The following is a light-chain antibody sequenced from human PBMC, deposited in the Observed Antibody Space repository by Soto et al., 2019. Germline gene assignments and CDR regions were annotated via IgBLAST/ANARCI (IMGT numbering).Light chain of an antibody. Sequence: EIVLTQSPATLSLSPGERATLSCRASQSVSSYLAWYKQKPGQAPRLLIYDASNRATGIPARFSGSGSGTDFTLTISSLEPEDFVVYYCQQRSNWLTFGGGTKVDIK. CDR1: QSVSSY. CDR3: QQRSNWLT. J-gene: IGKJ4*01. V-gene: IGKV3-11*01. CDR2: DAS.